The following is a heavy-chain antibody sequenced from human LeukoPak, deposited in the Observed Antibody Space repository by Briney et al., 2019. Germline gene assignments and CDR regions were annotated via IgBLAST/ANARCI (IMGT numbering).Heavy chain of an antibody. Sequence: SETLSLTCTVSGGSISSGDYYWSWIRQPPGKGLEWIGYIYYSGSTYYNPSLKSRVTISVDTSKNQFSLKLSSVTAADTAVYYCARGEGNCSGGSCYSDWYFDLWGRGTLVTVSS. CDR3: ARGEGNCSGGSCYSDWYFDL. CDR1: GGSISSGDYY. J-gene: IGHJ2*01. CDR2: IYYSGST. D-gene: IGHD2-15*01. V-gene: IGHV4-30-4*01.